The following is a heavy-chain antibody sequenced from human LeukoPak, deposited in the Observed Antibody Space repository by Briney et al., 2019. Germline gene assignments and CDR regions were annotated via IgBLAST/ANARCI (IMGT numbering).Heavy chain of an antibody. D-gene: IGHD2-15*01. V-gene: IGHV4-59*01. CDR2: ISYSGNT. CDR1: GGSISSYY. Sequence: SETLSLTCSVSGGSISSYYWSWIRQPPGKGLEWIGYISYSGNTNYNPSLKSRVTISVDTSKNQFSLKLSSVTAADTAVYYCATRSTGVAATFDSWGQGALVTVSS. CDR3: ATRSTGVAATFDS. J-gene: IGHJ4*02.